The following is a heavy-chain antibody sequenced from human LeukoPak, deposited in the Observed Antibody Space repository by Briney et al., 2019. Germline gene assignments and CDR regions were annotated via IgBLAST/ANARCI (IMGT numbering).Heavy chain of an antibody. V-gene: IGHV3-48*03. CDR2: ISSSGSTI. CDR3: ARDRERQWLAHDAFDI. D-gene: IGHD6-19*01. Sequence: GGSLRLSCAASGFTFSSYEMKWVRQAPGKGLEWVSYISSSGSTIYYADSVKGRFTISRDNAKNSLYLQMNSLRAEDTAVYYCARDRERQWLAHDAFDIWGQGTMVTVSS. J-gene: IGHJ3*02. CDR1: GFTFSSYE.